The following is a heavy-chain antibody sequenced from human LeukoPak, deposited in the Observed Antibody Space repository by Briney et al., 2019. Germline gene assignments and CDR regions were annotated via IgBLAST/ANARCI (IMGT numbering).Heavy chain of an antibody. Sequence: NTSETLSLTCTVSGGSISSYYWSWIRQPPGKGLEWIGYIYYSGSTNYNPSLKSRVTISVDTSKNQFSLKLSSVTAADTAVYYCARDSVVTASHWFDPWGQGTLVTVSS. CDR2: IYYSGST. D-gene: IGHD2-21*02. CDR1: GGSISSYY. V-gene: IGHV4-59*01. CDR3: ARDSVVTASHWFDP. J-gene: IGHJ5*02.